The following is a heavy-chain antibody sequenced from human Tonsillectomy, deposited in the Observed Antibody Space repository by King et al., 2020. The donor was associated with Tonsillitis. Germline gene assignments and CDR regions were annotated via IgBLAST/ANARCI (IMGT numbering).Heavy chain of an antibody. D-gene: IGHD6-13*01. CDR1: GFTVSNDY. Sequence: DVQLVESGGGLIQPGGSLRLSCAASGFTVSNDYMSWVRQAPGKGLEWVSVISGGGTTYYADSVKGRFTISRDNSKNTLYLQMSSLRAEDTAVYFCARGGCSSCISDYWGQGTLVTVSS. CDR2: ISGGGTT. V-gene: IGHV3-53*01. CDR3: ARGGCSSCISDY. J-gene: IGHJ4*02.